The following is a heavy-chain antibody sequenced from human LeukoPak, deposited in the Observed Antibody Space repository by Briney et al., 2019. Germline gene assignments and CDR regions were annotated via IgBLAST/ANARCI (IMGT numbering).Heavy chain of an antibody. J-gene: IGHJ4*02. CDR2: IYYGGGT. V-gene: IGHV4-39*07. D-gene: IGHD4/OR15-4a*01. Sequence: SETLPLTCTVSGDSISSSFYYWGWIRQPPGKGLEWIGSIYYGGGTHYNPSLKSRATIFLDTSMNQFSLRLTSVTAADTALYFCARESFEEPGTMDHWGQGTLVSVSS. CDR3: ARESFEEPGTMDH. CDR1: GDSISSSFYY.